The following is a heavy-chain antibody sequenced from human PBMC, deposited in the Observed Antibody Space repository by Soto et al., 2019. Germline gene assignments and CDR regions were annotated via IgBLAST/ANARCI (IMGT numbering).Heavy chain of an antibody. CDR1: GFTFSSYA. J-gene: IGHJ6*03. D-gene: IGHD2-15*01. CDR3: AKGAEDIYYYYYYMDV. CDR2: ISGSGGST. V-gene: IGHV3-23*01. Sequence: PGGSLRLSCAASGFTFSSYAMSWVRQAPGKGLEWVSAISGSGGSTYYADSVKGRFTISRDNSKNTLYLQMNSLRAEDTAVYYCAKGAEDIYYYYYYMDVWGKGTTVTVSS.